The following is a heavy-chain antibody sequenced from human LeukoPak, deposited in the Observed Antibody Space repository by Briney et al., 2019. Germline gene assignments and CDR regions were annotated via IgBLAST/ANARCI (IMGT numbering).Heavy chain of an antibody. D-gene: IGHD4-23*01. Sequence: GGSLRLSCAASGFTFSSYWMNWVRQAPGKGLVWVSRIASDGSSTTYADSVKGRFSISRDNAKNTLYLQLNSLRVEDTAVYYCARGRPHGNDYWGQGTLVTASS. CDR1: GFTFSSYW. V-gene: IGHV3-74*01. CDR3: ARGRPHGNDY. CDR2: IASDGSST. J-gene: IGHJ4*02.